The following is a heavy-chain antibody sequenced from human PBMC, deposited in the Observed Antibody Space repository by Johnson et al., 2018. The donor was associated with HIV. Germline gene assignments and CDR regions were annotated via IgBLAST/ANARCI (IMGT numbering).Heavy chain of an antibody. CDR2: ISYDGSNK. Sequence: QVQLVEYGGGVVQPGRSLRLSCAASGFTFSSYAMHWVRQAPGKGLEWVAVISYDGSNKYYADSVKGRFTISRDNSKNTLYLQLNSLRADDTALYYCARELGIQSFDLWGQGTMVTVSP. J-gene: IGHJ3*01. D-gene: IGHD7-27*01. CDR3: ARELGIQSFDL. CDR1: GFTFSSYA. V-gene: IGHV3-30-3*01.